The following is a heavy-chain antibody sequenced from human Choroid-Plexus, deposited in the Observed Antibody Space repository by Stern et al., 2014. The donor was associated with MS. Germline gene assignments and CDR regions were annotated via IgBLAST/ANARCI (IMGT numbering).Heavy chain of an antibody. J-gene: IGHJ5*02. CDR1: GFTFGRCA. CDR2: VSHDGSYK. D-gene: IGHD2/OR15-2a*01. CDR3: AKDRQYLTYFFDH. Sequence: VQLVESGGGGVQPGRPLRLSCVASGFTFGRCAMHGGRQAPGEGLEGGGGVSHDGSYKYYADSVKGRFTISRDNSQNTLYMQMSSLRPEDTAVYYCAKDRQYLTYFFDHWGQGSLVTVSS. V-gene: IGHV3-30*18.